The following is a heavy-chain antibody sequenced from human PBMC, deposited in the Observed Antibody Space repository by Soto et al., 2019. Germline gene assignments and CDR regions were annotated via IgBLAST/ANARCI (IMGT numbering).Heavy chain of an antibody. CDR3: AGGDEMTAVTIFEY. J-gene: IGHJ4*02. V-gene: IGHV1-69*13. CDR1: GGAFGRYS. CDR2: VIPVFNTS. Sequence: ASVKVSCKASGGAFGRYSVSWVRQAPGQGLEWIGGVIPVFNTSNYSLKFQGRVAIFADLSTSTVFMELRSLRSEDTALYYCAGGDEMTAVTIFEYWGQGALVTVSS. D-gene: IGHD4-17*01.